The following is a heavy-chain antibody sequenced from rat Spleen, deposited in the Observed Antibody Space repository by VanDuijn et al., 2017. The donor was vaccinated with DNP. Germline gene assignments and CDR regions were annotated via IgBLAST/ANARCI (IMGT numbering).Heavy chain of an antibody. CDR2: ITSSGGST. Sequence: EVQLVESGGDLVQPGRSLKLSCVASGFTFNKYWMAWIRQVPGRGLEWVASITSSGGSTYYPDSVKGRFTISRDNAKRTLYLQMDSLRSEETAPYYCARSSINYGSYYFDYWGQGVMVSVSS. CDR1: GFTFNKYW. V-gene: IGHV5-31*01. J-gene: IGHJ2*01. D-gene: IGHD1-3*01. CDR3: ARSSINYGSYYFDY.